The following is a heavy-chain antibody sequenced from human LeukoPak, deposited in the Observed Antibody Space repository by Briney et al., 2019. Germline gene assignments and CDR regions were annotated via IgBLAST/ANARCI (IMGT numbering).Heavy chain of an antibody. Sequence: GGSLRLSCAASGFNFISYWMSWVRQAPGKGLEWVANIKQDGSEIYYVDSVKGRFTISRDNAKNSLYLQMNSLRAEDTAVYYCPRGSSGSYLGAFDIWGQGTMVTVSS. V-gene: IGHV3-7*04. CDR3: PRGSSGSYLGAFDI. CDR2: IKQDGSEI. J-gene: IGHJ3*02. D-gene: IGHD3-22*01. CDR1: GFNFISYW.